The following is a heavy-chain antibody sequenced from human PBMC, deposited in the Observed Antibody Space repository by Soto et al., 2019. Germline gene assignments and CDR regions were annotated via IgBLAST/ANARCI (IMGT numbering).Heavy chain of an antibody. CDR2: IYPGDSDT. CDR1: GYSFTSYW. Sequence: PGESLKISCKGSGYSFTSYWIGWVRQMPGKGLEWMGIIYPGDSDTRYSPSFQGQVTISADKSISTAYLQWSSLKASDTAMYYCATYYDSSGYPFGYWGQGTLVTVSS. V-gene: IGHV5-51*01. J-gene: IGHJ4*02. CDR3: ATYYDSSGYPFGY. D-gene: IGHD3-22*01.